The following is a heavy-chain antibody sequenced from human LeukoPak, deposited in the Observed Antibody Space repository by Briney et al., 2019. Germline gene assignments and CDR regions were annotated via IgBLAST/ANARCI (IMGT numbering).Heavy chain of an antibody. CDR3: ARRASYDFWSGYYDYYYYMDV. D-gene: IGHD3-3*01. J-gene: IGHJ6*03. CDR2: IYTSGST. Sequence: SETLSLTCTVSGGSISSGSYYWSWIRQPAGKGLEWIGCIYTSGSTNYNPSLKSRVTISVDTSKNQFSLKLSSVTAADMAVYYCARRASYDFWSGYYDYYYYMDVWGKGTTVTVSS. CDR1: GGSISSGSYY. V-gene: IGHV4-61*02.